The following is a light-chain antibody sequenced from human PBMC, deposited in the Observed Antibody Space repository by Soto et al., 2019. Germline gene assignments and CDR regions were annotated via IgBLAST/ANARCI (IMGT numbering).Light chain of an antibody. V-gene: IGLV2-8*01. Sequence: QSALTQPPSASGSRGQSVTISCTGTFNDVGGYNYVSWYQQHPGKAPKVIIYEVYKRPSGVPDRFSGSKSGKTASLTVSGLQADDEADYYCSSYVGNNNFVFGGGTNLTVL. J-gene: IGLJ3*02. CDR3: SSYVGNNNFV. CDR1: FNDVGGYNY. CDR2: EVY.